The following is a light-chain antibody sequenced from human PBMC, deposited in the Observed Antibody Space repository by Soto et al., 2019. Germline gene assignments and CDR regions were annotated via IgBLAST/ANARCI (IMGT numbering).Light chain of an antibody. J-gene: IGKJ2*01. V-gene: IGKV1-39*01. CDR2: GAN. CDR1: QTITFY. CDR3: QQTYAPPFT. Sequence: DIQMTQSPSSLSASVGDTVAITCRASQTITFYFNWYQQEPGKPPKLLIYGANTWQDGVPSRFSAGGSGTDFPLTINKLQPEDFATYYCQQTYAPPFTFGQGTKLQI.